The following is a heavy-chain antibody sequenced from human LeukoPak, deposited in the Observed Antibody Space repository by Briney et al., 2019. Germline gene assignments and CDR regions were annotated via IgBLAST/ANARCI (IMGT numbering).Heavy chain of an antibody. CDR1: GYTFTSNY. CDR2: ISPSGGST. CDR3: ARLYYDFWSGYYYYYYYYMDV. J-gene: IGHJ6*03. D-gene: IGHD3-3*01. V-gene: IGHV1-46*01. Sequence: ASVKVSCKAFGYTFTSNYMHWVRQAPGQGPEWMGVISPSGGSTTYAQKFQGRVTLTRDMSTSTDYLELSSLRSDDTAVYYCARLYYDFWSGYYYYYYYYMDVWGKGTTVTVSS.